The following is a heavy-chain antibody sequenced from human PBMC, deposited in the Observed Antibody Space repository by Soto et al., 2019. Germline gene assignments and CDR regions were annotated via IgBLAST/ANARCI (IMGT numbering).Heavy chain of an antibody. Sequence: RASVKVSCKASGGTFSSYAISWVRQAPGQGLEWMGGIIPIFGTANYAQKFQGRVTITADKSTGTAYMELSSLRSEDTAVYYCARTPFSGRYGAVGMDVWGQGTTVNVYS. J-gene: IGHJ6*02. CDR3: ARTPFSGRYGAVGMDV. D-gene: IGHD1-26*01. V-gene: IGHV1-69*06. CDR1: GGTFSSYA. CDR2: IIPIFGTA.